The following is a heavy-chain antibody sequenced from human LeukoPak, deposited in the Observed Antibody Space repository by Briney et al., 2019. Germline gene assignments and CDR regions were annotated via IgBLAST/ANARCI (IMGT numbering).Heavy chain of an antibody. CDR1: GFTFSSYA. CDR3: ARGQHRIAAAGTAVGFDY. Sequence: PGRSLRLSCAASGFTFSSYAMHWVRQAPGKGLEWVAVISYDGRNKYYPDSVKGRFTISRDNSKNTLYLQMNSLRAEDTAVYYCARGQHRIAAAGTAVGFDYWGQGTLVTVSS. J-gene: IGHJ4*02. CDR2: ISYDGRNK. V-gene: IGHV3-30*04. D-gene: IGHD6-13*01.